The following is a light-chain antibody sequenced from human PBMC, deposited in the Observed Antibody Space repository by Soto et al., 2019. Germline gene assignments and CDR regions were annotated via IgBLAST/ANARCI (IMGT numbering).Light chain of an antibody. CDR2: DFS. Sequence: QSALTQSASVSGSPGQSITISCTGTSSDVGGYNYVSWYQQHPGKAPKLIIYDFSNRPSGVSTLFSGSKSGNTASLTISGLQAEDEADYSCSSYTSTNSWVFGVWTQLTAL. V-gene: IGLV2-14*01. J-gene: IGLJ3*02. CDR1: SSDVGGYNY. CDR3: SSYTSTNSWV.